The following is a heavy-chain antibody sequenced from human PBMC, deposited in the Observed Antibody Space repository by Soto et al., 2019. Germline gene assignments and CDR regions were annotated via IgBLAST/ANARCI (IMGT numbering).Heavy chain of an antibody. D-gene: IGHD4-17*01. CDR3: ARDLRGSGDYAFDY. Sequence: ASVKVSCKASGYTFTSYYIHWVRLAPGQGLEWIGIINPSGGSTRYALRFQGRVTMTRDTPKNQFSLKLSSVTAADTAVYYCARDLRGSGDYAFDYWGRGTLVTVSS. J-gene: IGHJ4*01. CDR1: GYTFTSYY. CDR2: INPSGGST. V-gene: IGHV1-46*01.